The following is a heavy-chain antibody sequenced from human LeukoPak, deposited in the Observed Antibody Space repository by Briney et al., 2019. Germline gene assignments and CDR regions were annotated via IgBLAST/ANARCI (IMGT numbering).Heavy chain of an antibody. CDR1: GFTFSYSW. CDR3: ARDGRDGYNGYFDP. J-gene: IGHJ5*02. Sequence: AGGSLRLSCIASGFTFSYSWMTWVRQAPGGGLEWVANIKGDGSDKYYVDSVKGRFTISRDNAKKSLYLQMNSLKAEDTAVYYCARDGRDGYNGYFDPWGQGTLVTVSS. D-gene: IGHD5-24*01. CDR2: IKGDGSDK. V-gene: IGHV3-7*01.